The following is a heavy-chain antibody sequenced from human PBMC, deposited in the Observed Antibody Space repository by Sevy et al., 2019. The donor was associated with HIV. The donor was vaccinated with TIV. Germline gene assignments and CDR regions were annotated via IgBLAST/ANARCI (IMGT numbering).Heavy chain of an antibody. D-gene: IGHD6-13*01. CDR3: ARDGGYSIKWYPLY. CDR2: ISYEGIET. CDR1: GFAFSSHA. Sequence: GETLKISCAASGFAFSSHAMHWVRQAPGKGLEWVGVISYEGIETFYAASVEGRFTISRDNSKNMLSLQINSLRPEDTAVYYCARDGGYSIKWYPLYWGQGTLVTVSS. V-gene: IGHV3-30-3*01. J-gene: IGHJ4*01.